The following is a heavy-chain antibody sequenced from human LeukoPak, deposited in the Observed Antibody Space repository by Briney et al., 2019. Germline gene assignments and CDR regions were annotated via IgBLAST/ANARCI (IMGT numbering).Heavy chain of an antibody. V-gene: IGHV4-31*03. CDR1: GGSISSGGYY. D-gene: IGHD6-13*01. J-gene: IGHJ4*02. CDR3: AREHSSSWSQ. CDR2: IYYSGST. Sequence: PSETLSLTCTVSGGSISSGGYYWSWIRQHPGKGLEWIGYIYYSGSTYYNPSLKSRVTISVDKSKNQFSLKLSSVTAADTAVYYCAREHSSSWSQWGQGTLVTVSS.